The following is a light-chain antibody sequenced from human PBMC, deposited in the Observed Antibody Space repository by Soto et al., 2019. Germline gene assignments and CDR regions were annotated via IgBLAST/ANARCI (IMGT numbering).Light chain of an antibody. J-gene: IGLJ2*01. CDR1: SGHSSYV. CDR2: LNSDGSH. Sequence: QAVVTQSPSASASLGASVKLTCTLSSGHSSYVIAWHQQQPEKGPRYLMKLNSDGSHSKGDGIPDRFSGSKSGAERYLTISSLQSEDEADYYCQTWGTGSVVFGGGTKVTVL. V-gene: IGLV4-69*01. CDR3: QTWGTGSVV.